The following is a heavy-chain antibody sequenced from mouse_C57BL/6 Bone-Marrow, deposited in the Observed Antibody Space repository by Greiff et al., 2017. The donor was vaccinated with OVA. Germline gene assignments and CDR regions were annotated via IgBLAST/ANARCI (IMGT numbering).Heavy chain of an antibody. CDR3: ARPLYYYGSSWYFDV. D-gene: IGHD1-1*01. Sequence: QVQLQQPGAELVKPGASVKLSCKASGYTFTSYWMHWVKQRPGQGLEWIGMIHPNSGSTNYNEKFKSKATLTVDKSSSTAYMQLSSLTSEDSAVYYCARPLYYYGSSWYFDVWGTGTTVTVSS. CDR1: GYTFTSYW. V-gene: IGHV1-64*01. J-gene: IGHJ1*03. CDR2: IHPNSGST.